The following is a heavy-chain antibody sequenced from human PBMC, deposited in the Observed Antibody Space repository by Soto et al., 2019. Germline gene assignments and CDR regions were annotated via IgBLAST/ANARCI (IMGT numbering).Heavy chain of an antibody. J-gene: IGHJ4*02. CDR2: VIGTGIDT. CDR1: GFTFTNYA. Sequence: EVQLLESGGGLVQPGGSLRLSCAASGFTFTNYAMNWVRHSPGKGPEWVASVIGTGIDTYHAASVKGRFTISRDNSRNTMYLEMNRLRAEDTAMYHCAKATRGQCIGAHCYALDFWGQGILVTVS. D-gene: IGHD2-15*01. CDR3: AKATRGQCIGAHCYALDF. V-gene: IGHV3-23*01.